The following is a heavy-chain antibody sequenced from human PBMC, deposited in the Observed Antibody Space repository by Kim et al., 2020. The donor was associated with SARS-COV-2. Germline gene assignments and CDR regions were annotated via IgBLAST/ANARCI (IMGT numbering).Heavy chain of an antibody. CDR1: GFTFSSYE. D-gene: IGHD1-1*01. CDR3: ASRGYNWNDLFDY. J-gene: IGHJ4*02. CDR2: ISSSGSTI. Sequence: GGSLRLSCAASGFTFSSYEMNWVRQAPGKGLEWVSYISSSGSTIYYADSVKGRFTISRDNAKNSLYLQMNSLRAEDTAVYYCASRGYNWNDLFDYWGQGTLVTVSS. V-gene: IGHV3-48*03.